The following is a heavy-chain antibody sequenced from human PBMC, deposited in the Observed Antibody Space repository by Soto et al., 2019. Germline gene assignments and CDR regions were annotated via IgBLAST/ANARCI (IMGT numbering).Heavy chain of an antibody. CDR2: IKSKSDDETT. D-gene: IGHD3-22*01. J-gene: IGHJ6*02. CDR1: GVTFSNVW. Sequence: EVQLVESGGGLVKPGGSLRLSCTASGVTFSNVWMNWVRQAPGKGLEWVGRIKSKSDDETTDYAAPVKGRFNISREDSKNTLYLQMNSLKTEDTAVYYCTTGLTYYYDTSGHYWAGAMDVWGQGITVTVSS. V-gene: IGHV3-15*01. CDR3: TTGLTYYYDTSGHYWAGAMDV.